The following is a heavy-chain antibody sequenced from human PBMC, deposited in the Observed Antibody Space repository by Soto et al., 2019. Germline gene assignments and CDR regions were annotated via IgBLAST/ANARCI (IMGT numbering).Heavy chain of an antibody. D-gene: IGHD5-18*01. J-gene: IGHJ4*02. Sequence: GGALRVSCAAPWFTFCSYAMSWVRQAPGKGLEWVSAISGSGGSTYYADSVKGRFTISRDNSKNTLYLQMNSLRAEDTAVYYCAKDIRDTAMVCDYWGQGTLVTVSS. V-gene: IGHV3-23*01. CDR3: AKDIRDTAMVCDY. CDR1: WFTFCSYA. CDR2: ISGSGGST.